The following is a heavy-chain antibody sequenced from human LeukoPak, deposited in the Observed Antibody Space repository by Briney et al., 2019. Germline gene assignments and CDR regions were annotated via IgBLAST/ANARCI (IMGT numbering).Heavy chain of an antibody. D-gene: IGHD3-3*01. V-gene: IGHV3-30*02. Sequence: GGSLRLSCAASGFTFSSYGMHWVRQAPGKGLEWVAFIRYDGSNKYYADSVKGRFTISRDNSKNTLYLQMNSLRAEDTAVYYCASAFGVVSAFDIWGQGTMVTVSS. CDR3: ASAFGVVSAFDI. CDR2: IRYDGSNK. CDR1: GFTFSSYG. J-gene: IGHJ3*02.